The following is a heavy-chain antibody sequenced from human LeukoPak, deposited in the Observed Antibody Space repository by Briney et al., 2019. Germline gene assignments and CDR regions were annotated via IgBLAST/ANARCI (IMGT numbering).Heavy chain of an antibody. CDR3: ATGSRALLDY. Sequence: ASVKVSCKASGYTFTSYGISWARQAPGKGLEWMGGFDPEDGETIYAQKFQGRVTMTEDTSTDTAYMELSSLRSEDTAVYYCATGSRALLDYWGQGTLVTVSS. D-gene: IGHD5/OR15-5a*01. J-gene: IGHJ4*02. CDR2: FDPEDGET. V-gene: IGHV1-24*01. CDR1: GYTFTSYG.